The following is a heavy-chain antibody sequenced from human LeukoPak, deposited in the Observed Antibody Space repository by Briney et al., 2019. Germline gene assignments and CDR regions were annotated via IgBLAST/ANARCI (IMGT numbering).Heavy chain of an antibody. CDR1: GFTFISYS. J-gene: IGHJ4*02. CDR3: ARDQDTAMDEGYFDY. CDR2: ISSSSSYI. Sequence: GGSLRLSCAASGFTFISYSMNWVRQAPGKGLEWVSSISSSSSYIYYADSVKGRFTISRDNAKNSLYLQMNSLRAEDTAVYYCARDQDTAMDEGYFDYWGQGTLVTVSS. D-gene: IGHD5-18*01. V-gene: IGHV3-21*01.